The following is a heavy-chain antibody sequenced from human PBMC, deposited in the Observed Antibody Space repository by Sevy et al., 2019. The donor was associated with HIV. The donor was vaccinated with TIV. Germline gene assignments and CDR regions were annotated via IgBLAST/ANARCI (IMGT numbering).Heavy chain of an antibody. J-gene: IGHJ6*02. V-gene: IGHV3-33*01. CDR1: GFTFGTSG. Sequence: GGSLRLSCTASGFTFGTSGMHWVRQAPGKGLEWVAVIWFDGSKEDYADSVKGRFTISRDNSKNALYLEMNSLRVEDTAVFYCARGFGDHYYFYGMDVWGQGTTVTVS. D-gene: IGHD3-10*01. CDR2: IWFDGSKE. CDR3: ARGFGDHYYFYGMDV.